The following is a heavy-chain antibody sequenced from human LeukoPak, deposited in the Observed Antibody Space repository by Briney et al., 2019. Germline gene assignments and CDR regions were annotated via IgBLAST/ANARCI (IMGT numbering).Heavy chain of an antibody. CDR1: GFTFSSYG. CDR2: IRYDDSNA. D-gene: IGHD3-22*01. Sequence: GGSLRLSCAASGFTFSSYGMHWVRQAPGKGLEWVAFIRYDDSNAYYADSVKGRFTISRDISKNTLFLQMNSLRAEDTAVYYCARAPAHYYDSSDHYYVGESYFDYWGQGTLVTVSS. J-gene: IGHJ4*02. V-gene: IGHV3-30*02. CDR3: ARAPAHYYDSSDHYYVGESYFDY.